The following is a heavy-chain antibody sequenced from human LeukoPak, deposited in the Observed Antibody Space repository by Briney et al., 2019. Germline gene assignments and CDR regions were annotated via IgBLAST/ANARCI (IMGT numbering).Heavy chain of an antibody. J-gene: IGHJ6*03. CDR1: GGSISSYY. D-gene: IGHD1-1*01. CDR3: ARGRWSYNWNDRPYYMDV. V-gene: IGHV4-59*01. Sequence: PSENLSLTCTVSGGSISSYYWSWIRQPPGKGLEWIGYIYYNGYSGSTNYNPSLKSRVTISVDTSKGQFSLKLSSVTAADTAVYYCARGRWSYNWNDRPYYMDVWGKGTTVTVSS. CDR2: IYYNGYSGST.